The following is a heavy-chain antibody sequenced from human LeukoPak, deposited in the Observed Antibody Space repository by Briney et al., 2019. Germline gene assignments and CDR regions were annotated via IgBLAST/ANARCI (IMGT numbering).Heavy chain of an antibody. D-gene: IGHD3-3*01. CDR3: ARHHGGNYDPYYYYYMDV. Sequence: GESLQISCKGSGYSFTSYWIGWVRQMPGKGLEWMGIIYPGDSDTRYSPSFQGQVTISADKSISTAYLQWSSLKASDTAMYYCARHHGGNYDPYYYYYMDVWGKGTTVTVSS. J-gene: IGHJ6*03. CDR2: IYPGDSDT. CDR1: GYSFTSYW. V-gene: IGHV5-51*01.